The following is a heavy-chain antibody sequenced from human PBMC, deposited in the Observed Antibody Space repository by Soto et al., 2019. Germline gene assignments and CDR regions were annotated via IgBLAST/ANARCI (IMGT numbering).Heavy chain of an antibody. Sequence: PWGPLRLSCSASGFTLNIYYLSWVRKAPGKGMEWVSTIEGGGGTSYADFVRGRFSISRDSSKNKLYLKMNGLRAEDTAIYYCAKDAPGDGWLSDYWGLGTLVTVSS. J-gene: IGHJ4*02. CDR1: GFTLNIYY. CDR2: IEGGGGT. CDR3: AKDAPGDGWLSDY. V-gene: IGHV3-23*01. D-gene: IGHD2-21*01.